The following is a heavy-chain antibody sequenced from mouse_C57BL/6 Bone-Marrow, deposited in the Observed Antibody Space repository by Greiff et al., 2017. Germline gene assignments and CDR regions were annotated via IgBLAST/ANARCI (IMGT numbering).Heavy chain of an antibody. J-gene: IGHJ2*01. V-gene: IGHV1-15*01. CDR2: IDPDTGGT. Sequence: QVQLQQSGAELVRPGASVTLSCKASGYTFTDYEMHWVKQTPVHGLEWIGAIDPDTGGTDYNQKFKGKAILTADKSSSTAYMELRSLPSEDSAVYYCTRGESGYGDYWGRGTTLTVSS. CDR3: TRGESGYGDY. D-gene: IGHD2-2*01. CDR1: GYTFTDYE.